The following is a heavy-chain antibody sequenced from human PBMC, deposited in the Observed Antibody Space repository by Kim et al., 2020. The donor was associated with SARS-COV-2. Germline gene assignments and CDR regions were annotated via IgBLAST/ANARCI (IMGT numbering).Heavy chain of an antibody. J-gene: IGHJ4*02. CDR2: IWYDGSNK. CDR3: AREVSARRYYGSGSYLVY. D-gene: IGHD3-10*01. Sequence: GGSLRLSCAASGFTFSSDGMHWVRQAPGKGLEWVAVIWYDGSNKYYADSVKGRFTISRDNSKNTLYLQMNSLMAEDTAVYYCAREVSARRYYGSGSYLVYWGQGTLVTVSS. V-gene: IGHV3-33*01. CDR1: GFTFSSDG.